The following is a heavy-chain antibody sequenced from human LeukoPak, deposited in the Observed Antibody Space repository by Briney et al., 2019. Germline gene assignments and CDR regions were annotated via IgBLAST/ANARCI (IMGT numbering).Heavy chain of an antibody. J-gene: IGHJ4*02. V-gene: IGHV4-61*02. CDR1: GVSISTGSYY. D-gene: IGHD3-22*01. CDR2: IYSSGST. CDR3: ARGEYDSSAYWGYYFEN. Sequence: PSETLSLTCTGSGVSISTGSYYWSWIRQPAGKGLEWIGRIYSSGSTNYSPSFKSRVTISVDTSKNQFPLNLSSVTAADTAVYYCARGEYDSSAYWGYYFENWGQGTMVTVSS.